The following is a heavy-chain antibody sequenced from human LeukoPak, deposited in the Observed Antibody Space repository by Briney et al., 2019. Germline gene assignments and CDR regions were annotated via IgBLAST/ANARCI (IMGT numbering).Heavy chain of an antibody. CDR1: GGSISSGGYY. D-gene: IGHD2-2*01. V-gene: IGHV4-31*03. J-gene: IGHJ5*02. CDR3: ARTERLGYCSSTSCNNWFDP. Sequence: SETLSLTCTVSGGSISSGGYYWSWIRKHPGKGLKWMGYIYYSGSTYYNPSLKSRVTISVDTSKNQFSLKLSSVTAADTAVYYCARTERLGYCSSTSCNNWFDPWGQGTLVTVSS. CDR2: IYYSGST.